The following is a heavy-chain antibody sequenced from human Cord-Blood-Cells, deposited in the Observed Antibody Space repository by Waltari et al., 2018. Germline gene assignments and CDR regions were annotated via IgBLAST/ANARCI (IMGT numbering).Heavy chain of an antibody. D-gene: IGHD6-13*01. CDR1: GGSFSGYY. CDR3: ARLPGIAAAGYDY. Sequence: QVQLQQWGAGLLKPSETLSLTCAVYGGSFSGYYWSWIRQPPGKGLAWIGEINHSGSTNYNPSLKSRVTISVDTSKNQFSLKLSSVTAADTAVYYCARLPGIAAAGYDYWGQGTLVTVSS. CDR2: INHSGST. V-gene: IGHV4-34*01. J-gene: IGHJ4*02.